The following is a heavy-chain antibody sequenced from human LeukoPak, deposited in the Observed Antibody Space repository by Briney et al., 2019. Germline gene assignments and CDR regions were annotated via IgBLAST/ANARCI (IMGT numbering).Heavy chain of an antibody. D-gene: IGHD5-12*01. V-gene: IGHV3-23*01. CDR3: AKEWLRFDY. J-gene: IGHJ4*02. CDR2: ISGSGAST. Sequence: PGGSLRLSCAASGFTVSSYYMSWVRQAPGKGLEWVSTISGSGASTYYADSVKGRFTISRDNSKNTLSLQMNSLRAEDTALYYCAKEWLRFDYWGQGTLVTVSS. CDR1: GFTVSSYY.